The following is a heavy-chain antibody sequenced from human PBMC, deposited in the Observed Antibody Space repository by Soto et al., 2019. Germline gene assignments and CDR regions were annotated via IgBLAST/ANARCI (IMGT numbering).Heavy chain of an antibody. CDR3: ARPGGYYDSSGYYYYYGMDV. CDR1: GYSFTSYW. V-gene: IGHV5-51*01. J-gene: IGHJ6*02. Sequence: EVQLVQSGAEVKKPGESLKISCKGSGYSFTSYWIGWVRQMPGKGLEGMGIIYPGDSDTRYSPSFQGQVTISADKSISTAYLQWSSLKASDTAMYYCARPGGYYDSSGYYYYYGMDVWGQGTTVTVSS. D-gene: IGHD3-22*01. CDR2: IYPGDSDT.